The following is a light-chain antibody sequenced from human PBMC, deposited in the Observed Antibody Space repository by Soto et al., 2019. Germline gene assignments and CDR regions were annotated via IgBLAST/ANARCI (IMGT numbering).Light chain of an antibody. CDR3: SSYPSSSTYVV. Sequence: QSALTQPASVSGSPGQSITISCTGTSSDVGGYNYVSWYQQHPGKAHKLMIYDVSNRPSGVSNRFSGSKSGNTASLTISGLQAEDEADYYCSSYPSSSTYVVFGGGTKLTVL. V-gene: IGLV2-14*01. CDR1: SSDVGGYNY. J-gene: IGLJ2*01. CDR2: DVS.